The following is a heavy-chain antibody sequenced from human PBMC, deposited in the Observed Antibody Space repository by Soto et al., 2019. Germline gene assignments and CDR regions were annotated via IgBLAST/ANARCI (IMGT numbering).Heavy chain of an antibody. CDR3: AKSMIAAAGTGAFDA. D-gene: IGHD6-13*01. CDR2: FSATDGST. J-gene: IGHJ3*01. Sequence: GGSLRLSCAASGFTFYNYALTWVRQTPGKGLEWVSSFSATDGSTQYADSVKGRFTISRDNPNSMLYLQMNILRAEDTALYFCAKSMIAAAGTGAFDAWGQGTMVTVSS. V-gene: IGHV3-23*01. CDR1: GFTFYNYA.